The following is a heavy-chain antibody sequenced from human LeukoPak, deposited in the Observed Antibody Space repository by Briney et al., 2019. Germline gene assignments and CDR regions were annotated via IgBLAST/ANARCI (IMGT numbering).Heavy chain of an antibody. CDR3: ARQRGYSNGHLNWFDP. J-gene: IGHJ5*02. V-gene: IGHV5-51*01. CDR2: IYPGDSDT. D-gene: IGHD5-18*01. Sequence: GESLKISCKGSGYSFTSYWIGWVRQMPGKGLEWMGIIYPGDSDTRYSPSFQGQVTISADKSISTAYLQWSSLKASDTAMYYCARQRGYSNGHLNWFDPWGQGTLVTVSS. CDR1: GYSFTSYW.